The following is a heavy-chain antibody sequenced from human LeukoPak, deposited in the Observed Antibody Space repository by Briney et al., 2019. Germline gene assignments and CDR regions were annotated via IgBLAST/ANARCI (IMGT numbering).Heavy chain of an antibody. Sequence: PGGSLRLSCAASGFTFTSYWMTWGPQAPRKGLEWVANIKQDGSAKYYVDSVKGRFTISRDNAKNSLFLQMNSLRVEDTAVYYCAGGQGWLLDYWGQGTLVTVSS. CDR2: IKQDGSAK. J-gene: IGHJ4*02. CDR1: GFTFTSYW. V-gene: IGHV3-7*05. D-gene: IGHD2-15*01. CDR3: AGGQGWLLDY.